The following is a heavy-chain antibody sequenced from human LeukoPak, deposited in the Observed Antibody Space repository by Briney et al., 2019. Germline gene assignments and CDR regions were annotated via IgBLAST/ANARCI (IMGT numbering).Heavy chain of an antibody. J-gene: IGHJ5*02. CDR2: IYYSGST. Sequence: PSQTLSLTCTVSGGSISSGGYYWSWIRQHPGKGLEWIGYIYYSGSTYYNPSLKSRVTISVDTSKNQFSLKLSSVTAADTAVYYCASPYCSSTSCYENWFDPWGQGTLVTVSS. D-gene: IGHD2-2*01. CDR3: ASPYCSSTSCYENWFDP. V-gene: IGHV4-31*03. CDR1: GGSISSGGYY.